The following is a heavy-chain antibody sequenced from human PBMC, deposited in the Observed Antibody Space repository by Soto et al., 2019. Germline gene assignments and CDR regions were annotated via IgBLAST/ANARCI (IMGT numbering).Heavy chain of an antibody. D-gene: IGHD6-19*01. Sequence: ASVKVSCKVSGYTLTELSMHCVRQAPGKGLEWMGGFDPEDGETIYAQKFQGRVTMTEDTSTDTAYMELSSLRSEDTAVYYCATAPSSGWSRWFEPWGQGTLVTVSS. CDR3: ATAPSSGWSRWFEP. CDR2: FDPEDGET. CDR1: GYTLTELS. J-gene: IGHJ5*02. V-gene: IGHV1-24*01.